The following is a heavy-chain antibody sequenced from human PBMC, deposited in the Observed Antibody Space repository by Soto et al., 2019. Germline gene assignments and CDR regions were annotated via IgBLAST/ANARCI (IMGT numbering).Heavy chain of an antibody. CDR3: ARDPSSKYSSSWSRPVWFDP. Sequence: GASVKVSCKASGYTFTRYAMHWVRQAPGQRLEWMGWINAGKGNTKYSQKFQGRVTITRDTSASTAYMELSSLRSEDTAVYYCARDPSSKYSSSWSRPVWFDPWAQGTLVNGSS. V-gene: IGHV1-3*01. D-gene: IGHD6-13*01. J-gene: IGHJ5*02. CDR1: GYTFTRYA. CDR2: INAGKGNT.